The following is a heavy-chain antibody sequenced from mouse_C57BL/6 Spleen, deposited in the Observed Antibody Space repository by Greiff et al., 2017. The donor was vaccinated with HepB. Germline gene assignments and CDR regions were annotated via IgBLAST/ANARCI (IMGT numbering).Heavy chain of an antibody. V-gene: IGHV1-19*01. D-gene: IGHD1-1*01. CDR3: AKRDYGSSFFDY. Sequence: EVQLQQSGPVLVKPGASVKMSCKASGYTFTDYYMNWVKQSHGKSLEWIGVINPYNGGTSYNQKFKGKATLTVDKSSSTAYMELNSLPSEDSAVYYCAKRDYGSSFFDYWGQGTTLTVSS. CDR2: INPYNGGT. CDR1: GYTFTDYY. J-gene: IGHJ2*01.